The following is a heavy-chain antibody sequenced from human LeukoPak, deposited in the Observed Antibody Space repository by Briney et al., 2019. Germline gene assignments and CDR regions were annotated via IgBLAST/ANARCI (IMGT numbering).Heavy chain of an antibody. CDR1: GGSVNSGSFD. V-gene: IGHV4-61*01. J-gene: IGHJ4*02. Sequence: PSDTLSLTCTVAGGSVNSGSFDWGWIRQPPGKGLEWIGYIYYSGSTNYNPSLKSRVTISLATSKNQFSLTLSSVTAADTAVYYCARGSPYFYDSSGYYYFGYWGQGTLVTVSS. CDR3: ARGSPYFYDSSGYYYFGY. D-gene: IGHD3-22*01. CDR2: IYYSGST.